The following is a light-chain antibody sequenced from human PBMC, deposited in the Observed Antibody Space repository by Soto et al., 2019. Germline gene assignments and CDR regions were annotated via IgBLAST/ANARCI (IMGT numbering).Light chain of an antibody. V-gene: IGLV2-14*01. Sequence: SVLAQPASVSESPGQSITISCAGTSSDIGGYSYVSWYQQHPDKAPKLMIYGVTNRPSGVPDRFSGSKSGNTASLTISGLQAEDEADYYCTSYTSSSTYVFGTGTKVTVL. CDR1: SSDIGGYSY. CDR3: TSYTSSSTYV. J-gene: IGLJ1*01. CDR2: GVT.